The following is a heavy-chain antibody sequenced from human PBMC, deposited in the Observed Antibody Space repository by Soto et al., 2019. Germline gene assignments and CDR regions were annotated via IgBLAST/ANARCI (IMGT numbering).Heavy chain of an antibody. J-gene: IGHJ6*02. D-gene: IGHD5-18*01. V-gene: IGHV3-48*02. CDR1: GFTFSSYS. CDR3: ARDDWERGYSYGSYYYGMDV. CDR2: ISSSSSTI. Sequence: GVSLRLSCAASGFTFSSYSMNGVRQAPGKGLEWVSYISSSSSTIYYADSVKGRFTISRDNAKNSLYLQMNSLRDEDTAVYYCARDDWERGYSYGSYYYGMDVWGQGTTVTVSS.